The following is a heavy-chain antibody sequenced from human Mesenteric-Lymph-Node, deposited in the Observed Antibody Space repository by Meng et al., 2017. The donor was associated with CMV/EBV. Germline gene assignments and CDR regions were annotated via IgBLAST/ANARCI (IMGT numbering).Heavy chain of an antibody. CDR3: ARGGIAPRGSWFDP. Sequence: GESLKISCAASGFTFSSYSMNWVRQAPGKGLEWVSSISSSSSYIYYADSVKGRFTISRDNAKNSLYLQMNSLRAEDTAVYYCARGGIAPRGSWFDPWGQGTLVTVSS. CDR1: GFTFSSYS. D-gene: IGHD6-6*01. J-gene: IGHJ5*02. V-gene: IGHV3-21*01. CDR2: ISSSSSYI.